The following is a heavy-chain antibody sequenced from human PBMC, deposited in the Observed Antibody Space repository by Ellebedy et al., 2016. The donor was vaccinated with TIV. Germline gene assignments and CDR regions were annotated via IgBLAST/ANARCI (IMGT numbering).Heavy chain of an antibody. V-gene: IGHV3-7*01. CDR2: IKQDGSEK. CDR1: GFTFSSYW. Sequence: GESLKISCAASGFTFSSYWMSWVRQAPGKGLEWVANIKQDGSEKYYVDSVKGRFTISRDNSKNTVYLQMNSLTAEDTAVYYCARDPYSSGWYNWFDPWGQGTLVTVSS. CDR3: ARDPYSSGWYNWFDP. J-gene: IGHJ5*02. D-gene: IGHD6-19*01.